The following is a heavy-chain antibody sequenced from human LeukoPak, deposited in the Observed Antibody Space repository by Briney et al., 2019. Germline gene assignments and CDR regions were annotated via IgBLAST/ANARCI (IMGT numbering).Heavy chain of an antibody. V-gene: IGHV3-15*01. CDR2: IKSKTDGGTT. CDR1: GFTFSNAW. Sequence: GGSLRLSCAASGFTFSNAWMSWVRQAPGKGLEWVGRIKSKTDGGTTDYAAPVKGRFTISRDDSKNTLYLQMISLKTEDTAVYYCTTRRYGDYPYYFDYWGQGTLVTVSS. D-gene: IGHD4-17*01. CDR3: TTRRYGDYPYYFDY. J-gene: IGHJ4*02.